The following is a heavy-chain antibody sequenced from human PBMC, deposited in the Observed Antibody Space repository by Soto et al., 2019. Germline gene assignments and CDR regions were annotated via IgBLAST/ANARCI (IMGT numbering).Heavy chain of an antibody. CDR1: GFAFSGSA. CDR3: TRDLFSYDYSGILWFDP. V-gene: IGHV3-73*01. Sequence: GGSLRLSCAASGFAFSGSAMYWVRQASGKGPEWVGRIRSKGHNYATEYAASVKGRFTISRDDSKDTAYLQMNSLQTEDTAVYYCTRDLFSYDYSGILWFDPWGQGTLVTVSS. CDR2: IRSKGHNYAT. J-gene: IGHJ5*02. D-gene: IGHD3-16*01.